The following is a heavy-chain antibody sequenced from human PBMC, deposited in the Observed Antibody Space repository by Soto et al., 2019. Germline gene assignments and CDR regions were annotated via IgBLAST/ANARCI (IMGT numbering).Heavy chain of an antibody. CDR2: IFYSGST. CDR3: ARLILAFTETFDY. CDR1: GGSISSGDFY. Sequence: SETLSLTCTVSGGSISSGDFYWTWIRQPPGKGLEWIGHIFYSGSTYYNPSLKSRIAISVDTSRNQFSLKVNSVAAADTAVDYCARLILAFTETFDYWGQGTLVTVSS. D-gene: IGHD2-15*01. V-gene: IGHV4-30-4*01. J-gene: IGHJ4*02.